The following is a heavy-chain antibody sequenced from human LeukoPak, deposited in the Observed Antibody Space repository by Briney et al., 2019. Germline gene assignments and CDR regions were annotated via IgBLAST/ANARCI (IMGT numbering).Heavy chain of an antibody. CDR1: GGSFSGYY. J-gene: IGHJ4*02. D-gene: IGHD5-12*01. CDR3: ARGSLRWLQLRGYFDY. V-gene: IGHV4-34*01. CDR2: INHSGST. Sequence: SETLSLTCAVYGGSFSGYYWSWIRQPPGKELEWIGEINHSGSTNYNPSLKSRVTISVDTSKNQFSLKLSSVTAADTAVYYCARGSLRWLQLRGYFDYWGQGTLVTVSS.